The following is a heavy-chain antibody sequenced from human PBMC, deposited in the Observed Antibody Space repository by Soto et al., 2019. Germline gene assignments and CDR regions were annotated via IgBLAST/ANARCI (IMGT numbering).Heavy chain of an antibody. J-gene: IGHJ6*04. Sequence: PSETLSLTCTLSRGSISSYYCSWIRQPAGKRLEWMRRIYPSGSTNYNPSLKSRLTMSVDTSTNQFSLKLSSVTAAETAVYYCAKMALWFGDDSPYCMGVWGKGTTVTVSS. CDR2: IYPSGST. V-gene: IGHV4-4*07. D-gene: IGHD3-10*01. CDR1: RGSISSYY. CDR3: AKMALWFGDDSPYCMGV.